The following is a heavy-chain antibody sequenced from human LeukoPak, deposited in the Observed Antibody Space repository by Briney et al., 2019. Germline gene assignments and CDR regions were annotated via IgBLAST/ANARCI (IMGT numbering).Heavy chain of an antibody. CDR2: IRYDGSNK. J-gene: IGHJ4*02. CDR3: AKVQDYVNDY. CDR1: GFVFDSYG. Sequence: GGSLRLSCAASGFVFDSYGMHWVRQAPGKGLEWVAFIRYDGSNKYYADSVKGRFTISRDNSKNTLYLQMNSLRAEDTAVYYCAKVQDYVNDYWGQGTLVTVSS. D-gene: IGHD3-10*02. V-gene: IGHV3-30*02.